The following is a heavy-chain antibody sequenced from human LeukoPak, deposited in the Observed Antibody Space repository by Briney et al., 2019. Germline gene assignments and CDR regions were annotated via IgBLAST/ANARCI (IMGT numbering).Heavy chain of an antibody. CDR3: ARGHVDIVATMLDY. V-gene: IGHV6-1*01. D-gene: IGHD5-12*01. CDR2: TYYRSKWYN. Sequence: SQTLSLTCAISGDSVSSNSAAWNWIRQSPSRGLEWLGRTYYRSKWYNDYAVSVKSRITINPDTSKNQFSLQLNSVTPEVTAVYYCARGHVDIVATMLDYWGQGTLVTVSS. J-gene: IGHJ4*02. CDR1: GDSVSSNSAA.